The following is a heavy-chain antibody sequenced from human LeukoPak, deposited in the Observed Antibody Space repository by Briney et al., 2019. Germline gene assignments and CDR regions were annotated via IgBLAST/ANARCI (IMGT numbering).Heavy chain of an antibody. Sequence: SETLSLTCTVSGGSISSSSYYWGWIRQPPGKGLEWIGSIYYSGSTYYNPSLKSRVTISVDTSKNQFSLKLSSVTAADTAVYYCARERFDYVWGSYRYRWFDPWGQGTLVTVSS. CDR2: IYYSGST. CDR3: ARERFDYVWGSYRYRWFDP. CDR1: GGSISSSSYY. J-gene: IGHJ5*02. D-gene: IGHD3-16*02. V-gene: IGHV4-39*07.